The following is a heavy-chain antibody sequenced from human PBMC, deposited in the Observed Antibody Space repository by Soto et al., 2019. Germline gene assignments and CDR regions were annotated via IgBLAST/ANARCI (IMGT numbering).Heavy chain of an antibody. J-gene: IGHJ4*02. Sequence: QVHLVQSGTEVRKPGSSVTVSCKVSGGTFSTYTISWVRQAPGHGLQWMGGINPILRETTYAQNFQGRVFITADISATTAYMELSDLTSEDTAMYYCGRVPRYSFPTSDSLDQWGQGTRVTVSS. CDR2: INPILRET. CDR3: GRVPRYSFPTSDSLDQ. D-gene: IGHD5-18*01. CDR1: GGTFSTYT. V-gene: IGHV1-69*06.